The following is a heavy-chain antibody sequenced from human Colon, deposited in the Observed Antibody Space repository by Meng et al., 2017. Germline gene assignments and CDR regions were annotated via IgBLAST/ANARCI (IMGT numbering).Heavy chain of an antibody. D-gene: IGHD6-19*01. J-gene: IGHJ5*02. CDR3: SRDENSSGPTTNWFDP. V-gene: IGHV1-18*01. CDR1: GYIFNNYA. CDR2: VSAYSGKT. Sequence: ASVKVSCKASGYIFNNYAISWFRQSPGLGLEWMGWVSAYSGKTIYAQNFQDRLTLTTETSTTTANMELRSLRSDDTAIYYCSRDENSSGPTTNWFDPWGQGNLVNVSS.